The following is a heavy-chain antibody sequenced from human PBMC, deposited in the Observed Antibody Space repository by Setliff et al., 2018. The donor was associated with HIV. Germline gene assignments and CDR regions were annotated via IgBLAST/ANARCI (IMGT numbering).Heavy chain of an antibody. J-gene: IGHJ3*01. D-gene: IGHD1-1*01. CDR2: IYPGDSET. Sequence: PGESLKISCKGSGYSFTSYWIGWVRQMPGKGLEWMGIIYPGDSETRYSPSFQGQVTISADKSISTAYLQWSSLKASDTAMYYCASHGGHPGAHWAFDLWGKATMVTVSS. V-gene: IGHV5-51*01. CDR1: GYSFTSYW. CDR3: ASHGGHPGAHWAFDL.